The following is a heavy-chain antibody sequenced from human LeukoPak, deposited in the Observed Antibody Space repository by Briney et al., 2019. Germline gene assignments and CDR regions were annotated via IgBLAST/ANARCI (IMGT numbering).Heavy chain of an antibody. CDR1: GGSFSGYY. D-gene: IGHD6-19*01. Sequence: SETLSLTCAVYGGSFSGYYWSWIRQPPGKGLEWIGEINHSGSTNYNPSLNSRVTISVGKSKNQFSLKLSSVTAADTAVYYCARAVGYSSGWYRWFDPWGQGTLVTVSS. CDR3: ARAVGYSSGWYRWFDP. CDR2: INHSGST. V-gene: IGHV4-34*01. J-gene: IGHJ5*02.